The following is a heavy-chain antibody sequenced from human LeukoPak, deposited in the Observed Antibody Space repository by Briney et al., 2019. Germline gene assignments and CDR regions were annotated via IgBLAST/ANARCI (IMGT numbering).Heavy chain of an antibody. D-gene: IGHD4-23*01. Sequence: GGSLRLSCAASGFTFSKYWLHWVRQPPGRGLVWLARINPDDKSTSYADSVKGRFTISIDDAKETLFLQMNSLTVEDTAVYYCLTIVETPIDAFDIWGQGAMVTVSS. CDR2: INPDDKST. V-gene: IGHV3-74*01. CDR3: LTIVETPIDAFDI. CDR1: GFTFSKYW. J-gene: IGHJ3*02.